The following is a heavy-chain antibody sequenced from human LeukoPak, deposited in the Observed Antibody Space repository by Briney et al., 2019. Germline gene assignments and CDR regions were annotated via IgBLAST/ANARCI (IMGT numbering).Heavy chain of an antibody. Sequence: GGSLRLSCAASGLTFSSYWMSWVRQAPGKGLEWVANIKQDGSEKFYVASVKGRFTISRDNGKSSLYLQMNSLRAEDTALYYCATSYDMGWLIGYWGQGTLVTVSS. CDR2: IKQDGSEK. CDR3: ATSYDMGWLIGY. V-gene: IGHV3-7*03. D-gene: IGHD3/OR15-3a*01. CDR1: GLTFSSYW. J-gene: IGHJ4*02.